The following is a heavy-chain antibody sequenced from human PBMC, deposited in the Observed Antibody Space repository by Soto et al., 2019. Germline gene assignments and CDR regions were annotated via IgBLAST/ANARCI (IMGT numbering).Heavy chain of an antibody. Sequence: EQVLESGGGLVQPGGSLRLSCEASGFMFNHYAMAWVRQTPGKGLEWVSVISGSTGTTYYADSVKGRFTISRDNSKNTGYLQMNSLRVEDSGLYSCAKVIVLGASTLEYWGPGTRVTVSS. CDR3: AKVIVLGASTLEY. V-gene: IGHV3-23*01. CDR1: GFMFNHYA. J-gene: IGHJ4*02. D-gene: IGHD6-6*01. CDR2: ISGSTGTT.